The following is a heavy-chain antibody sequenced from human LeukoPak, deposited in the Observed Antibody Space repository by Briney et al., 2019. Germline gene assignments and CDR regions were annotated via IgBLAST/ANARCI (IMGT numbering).Heavy chain of an antibody. CDR3: AKSPGGGDYNYYYYYMDV. Sequence: PGGSLRLSCAASGFTFSTYGMHWVRQAPGKGLEWVAVIWFDGSNAYYADSVKGRFTISRDNSKNTLYLQMNSLRAEDTAVYYCAKSPGGGDYNYYYYYMDVWGKGTTVTVSS. CDR1: GFTFSTYG. D-gene: IGHD4-17*01. J-gene: IGHJ6*03. CDR2: IWFDGSNA. V-gene: IGHV3-33*06.